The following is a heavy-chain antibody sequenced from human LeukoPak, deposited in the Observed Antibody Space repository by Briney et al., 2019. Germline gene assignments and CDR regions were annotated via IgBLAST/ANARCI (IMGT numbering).Heavy chain of an antibody. J-gene: IGHJ3*02. CDR3: ARATPRDAFDI. CDR1: GGSISSGSYY. CDR2: IYTSGST. Sequence: PSQTLSLTCTVSGGSISSGSYYWSWIRQPAGKGLEWIGRIYTSGSTNYNPSLKSRVTISVDTPKNQFSLKLSSVTAADTAVYYCARATPRDAFDIWGQGTMVTVSS. V-gene: IGHV4-61*02.